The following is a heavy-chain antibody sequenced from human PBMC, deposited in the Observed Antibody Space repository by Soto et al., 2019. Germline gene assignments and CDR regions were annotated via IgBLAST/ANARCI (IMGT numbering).Heavy chain of an antibody. CDR2: IYTSGST. CDR3: ARGLGYYDILTGRYYYYYGMDV. V-gene: IGHV4-4*07. Sequence: SETLSLTCTVSDGSISSYCWSWIRQPAGKGLEWIGRIYTSGSTNYNPSLKSRVTMSVDTSKNQFSLKLSSVTAADTAVYYCARGLGYYDILTGRYYYYYGMDVWGQGTTVTVSS. J-gene: IGHJ6*02. D-gene: IGHD3-9*01. CDR1: DGSISSYC.